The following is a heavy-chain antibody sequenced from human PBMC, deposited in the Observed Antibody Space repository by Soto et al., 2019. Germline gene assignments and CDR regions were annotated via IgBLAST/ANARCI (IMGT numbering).Heavy chain of an antibody. J-gene: IGHJ6*02. CDR1: GFTFISYN. CDR3: ARDHDFWSGYPNPYGMDV. Sequence: GGSLRLSCAASGFTFISYNMNWVRQAPGKGLEWVSSISSSSTYIYYADSVKGRFTISRDNAKNSLYLQMNSLRAEDTAVYYCARDHDFWSGYPNPYGMDVWGQGTTVTVSS. D-gene: IGHD3-3*01. CDR2: ISSSSTYI. V-gene: IGHV3-21*01.